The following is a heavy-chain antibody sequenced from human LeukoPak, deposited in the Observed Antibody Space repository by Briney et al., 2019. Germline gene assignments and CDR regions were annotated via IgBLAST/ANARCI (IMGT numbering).Heavy chain of an antibody. V-gene: IGHV4-34*01. CDR3: ARGSSSSWYGGFDY. J-gene: IGHJ4*02. CDR2: INHSGST. Sequence: SETLSLTCVVYGGSFSGYYWSWIRQPPGKGLEWSGEINHSGSTNYNPSLKSRVTISVDTSKNQFSLKLSSVTAADTAVYYCARGSSSSWYGGFDYWGQGTLVTVSS. D-gene: IGHD6-13*01. CDR1: GGSFSGYY.